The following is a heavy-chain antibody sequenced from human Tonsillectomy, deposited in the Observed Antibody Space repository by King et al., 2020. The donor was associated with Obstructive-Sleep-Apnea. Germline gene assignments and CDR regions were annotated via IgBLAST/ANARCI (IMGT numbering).Heavy chain of an antibody. Sequence: QLQESGPGLVKPSETLSLTCTVSGASISSYYWSWIRQPPGKGLEWIGYIYYSGSTHYNPSLKSRVTISVDTSKNQFSLKLSSVTAADTAGYYCARTYYDILTGYFYFDFWGQGTLVTVSS. D-gene: IGHD3-9*01. CDR1: GASISSYY. V-gene: IGHV4-59*01. J-gene: IGHJ4*02. CDR3: ARTYYDILTGYFYFDF. CDR2: IYYSGST.